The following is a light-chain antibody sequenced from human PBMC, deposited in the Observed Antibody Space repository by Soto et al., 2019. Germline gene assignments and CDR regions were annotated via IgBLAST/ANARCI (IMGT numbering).Light chain of an antibody. CDR1: QSVSSF. V-gene: IGKV3-11*01. Sequence: EIVLTQSPATLSLSPGERATLSCRASQSVSSFLAWYQQKPGQAPRLLIYGASNRATGIPARFSGSGSGTAFTLTSSSLEPEDFAVYFCQHRGKWPRTFGQGTKLEIK. CDR2: GAS. J-gene: IGKJ2*01. CDR3: QHRGKWPRT.